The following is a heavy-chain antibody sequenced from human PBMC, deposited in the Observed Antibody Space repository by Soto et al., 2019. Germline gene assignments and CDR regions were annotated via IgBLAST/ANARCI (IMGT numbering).Heavy chain of an antibody. V-gene: IGHV4-59*12. CDR1: GGSINNYY. CDR3: ARFVGIAVAGSKKYYYYGMDV. D-gene: IGHD6-19*01. J-gene: IGHJ6*02. Sequence: SETLSLTCTVSGGSINNYYWSWIRQPPGKGLEWIGYIYYSGSTSYNPSLKSRVTISVDTSKNQFSLKLSSVIAADTAVYYCARFVGIAVAGSKKYYYYGMDVWGQGTTVTISS. CDR2: IYYSGST.